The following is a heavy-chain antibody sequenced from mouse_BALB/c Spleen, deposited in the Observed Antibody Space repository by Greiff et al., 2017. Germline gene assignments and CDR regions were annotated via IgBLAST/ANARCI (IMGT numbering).Heavy chain of an antibody. CDR1: GFNIKDTY. Sequence: VQLQQSGAELVKPGASVKLSCTASGFNIKDTYMHWVKQRPEQGLEWIGRIDPANGNTKYDPKFQGKATITADTSSNTSYLQLSSLTSEDTAVYYCAREDYGAWFAYWGQGTLVTVSA. V-gene: IGHV14-3*02. D-gene: IGHD1-2*01. J-gene: IGHJ3*01. CDR2: IDPANGNT. CDR3: AREDYGAWFAY.